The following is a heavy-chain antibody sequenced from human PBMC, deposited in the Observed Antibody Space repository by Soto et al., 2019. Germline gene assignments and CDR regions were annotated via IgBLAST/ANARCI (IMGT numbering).Heavy chain of an antibody. Sequence: SETLCLTCTVSGGSISSGDYYWSWIRQPPGKGLEWIGYIYYSGSTYYNPSLKSRVTISVDTSKNQFSLKLSSVTAADTAVYYCAREGYGDYEFDYWGQGTLVTVCS. D-gene: IGHD4-17*01. CDR1: GGSISSGDYY. CDR2: IYYSGST. CDR3: AREGYGDYEFDY. J-gene: IGHJ4*02. V-gene: IGHV4-30-4*01.